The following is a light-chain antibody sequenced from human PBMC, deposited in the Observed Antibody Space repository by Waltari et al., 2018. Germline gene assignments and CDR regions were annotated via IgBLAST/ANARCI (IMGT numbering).Light chain of an antibody. CDR1: QSVSSN. V-gene: IGKV3-15*01. Sequence: EIVMTQSPATLSVSPGERATLSCRASQSVSSNLAWYQQKPGQAPRLLIYGASTRATGIPARFSGSGSGTAFTLTISSLEPEDFAVYYCQQRSNWPPLTFGGGTKVEIK. CDR2: GAS. CDR3: QQRSNWPPLT. J-gene: IGKJ4*01.